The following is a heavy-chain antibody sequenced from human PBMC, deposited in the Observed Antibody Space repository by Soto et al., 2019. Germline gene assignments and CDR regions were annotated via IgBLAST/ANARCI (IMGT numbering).Heavy chain of an antibody. Sequence: GGSLRLSCAASGLSFSSDTMNWIRQAPGKGLEWVSSISSAGSYIYYADSVKGRFTVSRDNAKNSLYLQMNSLRAEDTAVYYCARDVETSMDGLNYFDPWGQGTLVTVSS. D-gene: IGHD5-18*01. J-gene: IGHJ5*02. CDR3: ARDVETSMDGLNYFDP. CDR2: ISSAGSYI. CDR1: GLSFSSDT. V-gene: IGHV3-21*04.